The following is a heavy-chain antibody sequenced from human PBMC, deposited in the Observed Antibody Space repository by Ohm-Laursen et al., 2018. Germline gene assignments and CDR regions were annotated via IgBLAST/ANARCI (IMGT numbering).Heavy chain of an antibody. D-gene: IGHD6-19*01. J-gene: IGHJ4*01. CDR2: ISSSGSTI. CDR3: ARTNGWPDY. Sequence: GSLRLSCAASGFTFSSYTMNWVRQAPGKGLEWVSSISSSGSTISYADSVKGRFTISRDNSRKTLYLQMNSLRVEDTAVYYCARTNGWPDYWGQGTLVTVSS. CDR1: GFTFSSYT. V-gene: IGHV3-48*01.